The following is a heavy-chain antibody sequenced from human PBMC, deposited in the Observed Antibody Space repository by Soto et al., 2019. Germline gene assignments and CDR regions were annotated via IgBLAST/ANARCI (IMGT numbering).Heavy chain of an antibody. V-gene: IGHV4-39*01. CDR2: IHYSGST. J-gene: IGHJ4*02. CDR3: ARHEGNGNVWPLDY. CDR1: GDSIGTTHSY. D-gene: IGHD2-8*01. Sequence: SETLSLTCTVSGDSIGTTHSYWAWIRQSPGKGLEWIGNIHYSGSTYYMPSPRSRVTLSVDTSKNQFSLRLTSVTAEDTAVYYCARHEGNGNVWPLDYWGQGILVTVSS.